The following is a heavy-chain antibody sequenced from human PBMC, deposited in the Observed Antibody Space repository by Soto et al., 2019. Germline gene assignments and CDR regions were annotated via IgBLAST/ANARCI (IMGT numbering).Heavy chain of an antibody. Sequence: WTWIRQHPGKGLGWIGYNYYSGITYYNPSLKSRVTISLDTSKNQISLKLSSVTAADTAVYYCARGSSIAGPYDGMDVWGQGTTVTVSS. V-gene: IGHV4-31*02. CDR3: ARGSSIAGPYDGMDV. J-gene: IGHJ6*02. CDR2: NYYSGIT. D-gene: IGHD6-6*01.